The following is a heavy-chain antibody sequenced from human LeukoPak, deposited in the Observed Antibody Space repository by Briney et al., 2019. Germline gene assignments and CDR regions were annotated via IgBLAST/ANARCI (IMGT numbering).Heavy chain of an antibody. CDR3: ARGGICSSTSCSPGDAFDI. V-gene: IGHV3-21*01. Sequence: GGSLRLSCAASGFTFSSYSMNWVRQAPGKGLEWVSSISSSSSYIYYADSVKGRFTISRDNAKNSLYLQMNSLRAEDTAVYYCARGGICSSTSCSPGDAFDIWGQGTMVTVSS. D-gene: IGHD2-2*01. CDR2: ISSSSSYI. CDR1: GFTFSSYS. J-gene: IGHJ3*02.